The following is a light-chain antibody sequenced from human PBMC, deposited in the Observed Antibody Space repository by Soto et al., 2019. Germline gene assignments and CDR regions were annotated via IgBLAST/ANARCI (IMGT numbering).Light chain of an antibody. CDR3: QQYGSSSWT. V-gene: IGKV3-20*01. Sequence: EIVLTQSPGTLSLSPGERATLSCRASQSVSSSYLAWYQQKPGQAPRLLIYAASSRATGIPDRFSGSGSGTDFTLTISRLEPEDFAVYYCQQYGSSSWTCGQGTTVEIK. CDR2: AAS. J-gene: IGKJ1*01. CDR1: QSVSSSY.